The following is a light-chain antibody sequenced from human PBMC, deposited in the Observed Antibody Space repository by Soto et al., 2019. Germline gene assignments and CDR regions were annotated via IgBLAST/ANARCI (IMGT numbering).Light chain of an antibody. J-gene: IGLJ2*01. CDR1: SSDVGGYKY. CDR3: SSYTRSSKVV. CDR2: EVS. V-gene: IGLV2-14*01. Sequence: QSALTQPASVSGSPGQSITISCTGTSSDVGGYKYVSWYQQHPGKAPKLMIYEVSHRPSGVSNRFSGSKSGNTASLTISGLQAEDEADYYWSSYTRSSKVVFGGGTKLTVL.